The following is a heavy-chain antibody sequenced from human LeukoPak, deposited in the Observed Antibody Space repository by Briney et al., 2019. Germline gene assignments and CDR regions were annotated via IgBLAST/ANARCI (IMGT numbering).Heavy chain of an antibody. J-gene: IGHJ4*02. CDR2: INPSGGST. CDR3: ARENIAARHWGY. D-gene: IGHD6-6*01. V-gene: IGHV1-46*01. CDR1: GYTFISYY. Sequence: ASVKVSCKASGYTFISYYMHWVRQAPGQGLEWMGIINPSGGSTSYAQKFQGRVTMTRDTSTSTVYMELSSLRSEDTAVYYCARENIAARHWGYWGQGTLVTVSS.